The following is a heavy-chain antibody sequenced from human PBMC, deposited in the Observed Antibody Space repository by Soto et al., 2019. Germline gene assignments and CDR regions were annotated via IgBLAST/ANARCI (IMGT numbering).Heavy chain of an antibody. CDR3: VGTNVVSA. CDR1: GFTFNSYA. Sequence: GGSLRLSCAASGFTFNSYAMSWVRQAPGKGLEWVSTFNQEAGKSHYVDSVKGRFTISRDNAKNSLYLQMNSLRAEDTGLYYCVGTNVVSAWGQGTLVTVSS. V-gene: IGHV3-7*01. CDR2: FNQEAGKS. D-gene: IGHD2-8*01. J-gene: IGHJ5*02.